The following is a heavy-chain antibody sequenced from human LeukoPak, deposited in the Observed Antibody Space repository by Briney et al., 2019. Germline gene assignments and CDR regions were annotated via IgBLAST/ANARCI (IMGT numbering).Heavy chain of an antibody. CDR1: GYTFTSYD. V-gene: IGHV1-8*01. D-gene: IGHD6-13*01. CDR2: MNPNSGNT. J-gene: IGHJ6*02. Sequence: GASVKVSCKASGYTFTSYDINWVRQAPGQGLEWMGWMNPNSGNTGYAQKFQGRVTMTRNTSISTAYMELSSLRSEDTAVYYCARHGYSSPIFVNYYYYYGMDVWGQGTTVTVSS. CDR3: ARHGYSSPIFVNYYYYYGMDV.